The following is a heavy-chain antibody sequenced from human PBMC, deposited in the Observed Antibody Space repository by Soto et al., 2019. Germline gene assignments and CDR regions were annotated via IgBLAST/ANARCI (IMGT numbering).Heavy chain of an antibody. CDR3: AGEGGVDRYYYDSSGYPDY. CDR1: GGTFSSYA. J-gene: IGHJ4*02. V-gene: IGHV1-69*01. Sequence: QVQLVQSGAEVKKPGSSVKVSCKASGGTFSSYAISWVRQAPGQGLEWMGGIIPIFGTANYAQKFQGRVTITADESTGTAYMELSSLRSEDTAVYYCAGEGGVDRYYYDSSGYPDYWGQGTLVTVSS. D-gene: IGHD3-22*01. CDR2: IIPIFGTA.